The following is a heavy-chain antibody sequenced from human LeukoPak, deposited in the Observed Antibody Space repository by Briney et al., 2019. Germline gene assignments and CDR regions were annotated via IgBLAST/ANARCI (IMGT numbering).Heavy chain of an antibody. D-gene: IGHD2-2*01. CDR1: GGTFSSYA. CDR3: ARGVVVVPAATISYYYYGMDV. J-gene: IGHJ6*02. CDR2: IIPISGTA. Sequence: ASVKVSCKASGGTFSSYAISWVRQAPGQGLEWMGGIIPISGTANYAQKFQGRVTITADESTSTAYMELSSLRSEDTAVYYCARGVVVVPAATISYYYYGMDVWGQGTTVTVSS. V-gene: IGHV1-69*13.